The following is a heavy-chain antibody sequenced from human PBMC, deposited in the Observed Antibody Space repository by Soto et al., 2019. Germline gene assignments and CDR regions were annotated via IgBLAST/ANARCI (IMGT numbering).Heavy chain of an antibody. CDR3: ARAVLPATAPFDY. J-gene: IGHJ4*02. V-gene: IGHV4-59*01. Sequence: QVQLQESGPRLVKPSETLSLTCIVSGGSMSSYYWSWIRQPPGKGLEWIGYIYYSGSTNYNPSLKRRVTISVDTSKNQFSLKLSSVTAADTAVYYCARAVLPATAPFDYWGQGTLVTVSS. CDR2: IYYSGST. D-gene: IGHD2-2*01. CDR1: GGSMSSYY.